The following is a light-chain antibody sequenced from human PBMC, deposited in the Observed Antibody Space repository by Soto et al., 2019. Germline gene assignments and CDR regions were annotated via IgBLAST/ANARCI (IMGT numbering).Light chain of an antibody. CDR1: QGVGSY. V-gene: IGKV1-9*01. CDR3: QVLNSYPRA. CDR2: AAS. J-gene: IGKJ1*01. Sequence: TQLTQSPSSLSASVGDRVTITCRASQGVGSYFAWYQQKPGSAPRLLIYAASTIHSGVPPRFSGSASGTDFTLTIDSLQPEDFATYYCQVLNSYPRAFGQGTKVEIK.